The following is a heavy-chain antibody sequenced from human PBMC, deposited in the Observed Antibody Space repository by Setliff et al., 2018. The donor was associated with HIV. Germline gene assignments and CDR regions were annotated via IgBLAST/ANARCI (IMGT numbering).Heavy chain of an antibody. D-gene: IGHD5-12*01. CDR3: AGRGGYNDWYFDY. CDR1: GVSMSSHY. J-gene: IGHJ4*02. CDR2: IYYSGTT. V-gene: IGHV4-59*11. Sequence: SETLSLTCNVSGVSMSSHYWSWVRQAPGQPPNKGLEWIGNIYYSGTTNYNPSLESRVTISIDTSKSQFSLKLTSVTTADTAMYYCAGRGGYNDWYFDYWGQGALVTVSS.